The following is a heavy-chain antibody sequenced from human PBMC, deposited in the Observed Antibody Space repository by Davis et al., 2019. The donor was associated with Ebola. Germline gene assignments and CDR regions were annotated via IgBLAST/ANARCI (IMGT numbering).Heavy chain of an antibody. CDR1: GFTFSSYA. V-gene: IGHV3-23*01. CDR2: ISGSGGST. CDR3: AKDQGVAPYYGMDV. Sequence: PGGSLRLSCAASGFTFSSYAMSWVRQAPGKGLEWVSAISGSGGSTYYADSVKGRFTISRDNSKNTLYLQMNSLRAEDTAVYYCAKDQGVAPYYGMDVWGQGTTVTVSS. J-gene: IGHJ6*02. D-gene: IGHD3-10*01.